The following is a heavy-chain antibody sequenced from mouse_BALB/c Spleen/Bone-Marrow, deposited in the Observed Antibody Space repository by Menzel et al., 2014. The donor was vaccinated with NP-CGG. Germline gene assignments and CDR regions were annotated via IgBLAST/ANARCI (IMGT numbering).Heavy chain of an antibody. CDR3: ARRDSSGYDYAMDY. Sequence: EVKLMESGPGLVKPSQSLSLTCSVTGYSITSGYYWNWIRQFPGNKLEWMGYISYDGSNNYNPSLKNRISITRDTSKNQFFLKLNSVTTEDTATYYCARRDSSGYDYAMDYWGQGTSVTVSS. CDR2: ISYDGSN. V-gene: IGHV3-6*02. CDR1: GYSITSGYY. J-gene: IGHJ4*01. D-gene: IGHD3-2*01.